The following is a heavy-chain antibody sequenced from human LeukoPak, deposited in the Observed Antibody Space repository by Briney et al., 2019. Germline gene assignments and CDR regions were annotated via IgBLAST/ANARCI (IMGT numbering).Heavy chain of an antibody. Sequence: GGSLRLSCTASGFTFGDYVMSWVRQAPGKGLEWVGFIRSKAYGGTTKNAASVKGRFTISRDDSRSTAYLQMNSLKTEDTAVYYCTRCYNYDSSGYYYVRDAFDIWGQGTMVTVSS. J-gene: IGHJ3*02. CDR3: TRCYNYDSSGYYYVRDAFDI. CDR1: GFTFGDYV. V-gene: IGHV3-49*04. D-gene: IGHD3-22*01. CDR2: IRSKAYGGTT.